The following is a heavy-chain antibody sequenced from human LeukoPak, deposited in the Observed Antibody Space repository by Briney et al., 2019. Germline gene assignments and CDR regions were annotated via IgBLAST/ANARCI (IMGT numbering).Heavy chain of an antibody. J-gene: IGHJ4*02. CDR3: AKDSYYDILTGPTPFDY. CDR2: VSAHGLDK. V-gene: IGHV3-30*04. CDR1: GFAFRSYA. D-gene: IGHD3-9*01. Sequence: PGTSLRLSCAASGFAFRSYAMHWVRQAPGKGLEWLAVVSAHGLDKFYADSVKGRFTISRDNSKNTLYLQMNSLRAEDTAVYYCAKDSYYDILTGPTPFDYWGQGTLVTVSS.